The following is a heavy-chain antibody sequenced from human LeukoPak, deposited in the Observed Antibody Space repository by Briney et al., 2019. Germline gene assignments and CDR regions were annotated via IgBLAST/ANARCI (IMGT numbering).Heavy chain of an antibody. Sequence: PGGSLRLSCTAAGFTFDDYGMSWVRQIPGKGLEWVAGITWNGGSTDYAVSVRGRFTISRDNAKNSLYLQMNSLRAEDTAVYYCARELAGHYYGSGSSFDYWGQGTLVTVSS. J-gene: IGHJ4*02. CDR2: ITWNGGST. V-gene: IGHV3-20*04. CDR1: GFTFDDYG. CDR3: ARELAGHYYGSGSSFDY. D-gene: IGHD3-10*01.